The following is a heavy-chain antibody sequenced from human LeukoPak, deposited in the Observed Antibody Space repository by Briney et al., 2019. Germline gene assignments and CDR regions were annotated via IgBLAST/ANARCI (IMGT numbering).Heavy chain of an antibody. D-gene: IGHD2-2*01. V-gene: IGHV1-8*01. CDR1: GYTFTSYD. J-gene: IGHJ6*02. CDR3: ARDRGLACSSTSCYRGGPYYYYGMDV. CDR2: MNPNSGNT. Sequence: ASVKVSCKASGYTFTSYDINWVRQATGQGLEWMGWMNPNSGNTGYAQKFQGRVTMTRNTSISTAYMELSSLRSEDTAEYYCARDRGLACSSTSCYRGGPYYYYGMDVWGQGTTVTVSS.